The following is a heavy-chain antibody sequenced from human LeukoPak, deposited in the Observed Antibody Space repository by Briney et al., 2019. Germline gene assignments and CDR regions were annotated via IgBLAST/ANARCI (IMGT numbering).Heavy chain of an antibody. CDR2: ISSYGDKT. J-gene: IGHJ4*02. CDR1: GFTFSNCA. Sequence: GGSLRLSCSASGFTFSNCAMHWVRQAPGKGPEYVSVISSYGDKTYYADSVKGRFTISRGNSKNTVSLQMSSLRAEDTAVYYCVKDLYKGDTSSWYYFDYWGQGTLVTVSS. V-gene: IGHV3-64D*06. CDR3: VKDLYKGDTSSWYYFDY. D-gene: IGHD6-13*01.